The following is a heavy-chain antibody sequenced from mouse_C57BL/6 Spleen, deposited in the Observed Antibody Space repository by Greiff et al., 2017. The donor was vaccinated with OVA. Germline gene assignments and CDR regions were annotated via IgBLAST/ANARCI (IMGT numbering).Heavy chain of an antibody. V-gene: IGHV1-47*01. J-gene: IGHJ3*01. CDR2: FHPYNDDT. Sequence: VHLVESGAELVKPGASVKMSCKASGYTFTTYPIEWMKQNHGKSLEWIGNFHPYNDDTKYNEKFKGKATLTVEKSSSTVYLELSRLTSDDSAVYYCARQDYDDPGWFAYWGQGTLVTVSA. CDR3: ARQDYDDPGWFAY. D-gene: IGHD2-4*01. CDR1: GYTFTTYP.